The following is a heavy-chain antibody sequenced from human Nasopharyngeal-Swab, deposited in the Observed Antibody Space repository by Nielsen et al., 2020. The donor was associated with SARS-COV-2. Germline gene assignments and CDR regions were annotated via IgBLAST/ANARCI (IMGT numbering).Heavy chain of an antibody. CDR1: GGSISSSSYY. D-gene: IGHD6-19*01. CDR2: IYYSGST. CDR3: AVSSGWFDY. V-gene: IGHV4-39*01. J-gene: IGHJ4*02. Sequence: SETLSLTCTVSGGSISSSSYYWGWIRKPPGKGLEWIGSIYYSGSTYYNPSLKSRVTISVDTSKNQFSLKLSSVTAADTAVYYCAVSSGWFDYWGQGTLVTVSS.